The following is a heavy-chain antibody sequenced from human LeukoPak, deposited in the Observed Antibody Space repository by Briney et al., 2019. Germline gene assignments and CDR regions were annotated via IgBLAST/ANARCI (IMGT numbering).Heavy chain of an antibody. D-gene: IGHD3-22*01. CDR2: IYYSGST. CDR3: ARPNSGSFDY. Sequence: RLSETLSLTCTVSAGSIRSSSFFWDWIRQPPGKGLEWIGSIYYSGSTYYNPSLKSRVTISVDTSKNQFSLKLSSVTAADTAVYYCARPNSGSFDYWGQGTLVTVSS. CDR1: AGSIRSSSFF. J-gene: IGHJ4*02. V-gene: IGHV4-39*01.